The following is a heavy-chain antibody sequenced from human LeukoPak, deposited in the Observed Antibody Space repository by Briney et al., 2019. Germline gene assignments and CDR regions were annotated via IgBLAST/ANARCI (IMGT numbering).Heavy chain of an antibody. D-gene: IGHD6-19*01. CDR2: ISAYNGNT. J-gene: IGHJ4*02. V-gene: IGHV1-18*01. Sequence: ASVKVSCKASGDTFTSYGISWVRQAPGQGLEWMGWISAYNGNTNYAQKLQGRVTMTTDTSTITAYMELRSLRSDDTAVYYCARDRVAVAYFDYRGQGTLVTASS. CDR1: GDTFTSYG. CDR3: ARDRVAVAYFDY.